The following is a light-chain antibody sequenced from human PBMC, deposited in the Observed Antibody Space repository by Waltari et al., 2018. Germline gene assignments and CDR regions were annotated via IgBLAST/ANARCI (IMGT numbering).Light chain of an antibody. Sequence: QSAPTQPPSASGSPGPSVPLSSTGTNCDVGVYNSHSWYQQHPGKAPNRMIYEVSTRPSGVPERFSGSKSGNTASLTVSGLQAEDEADYYCSSYAGSNNLVFGGGTKLTVL. CDR1: NCDVGVYNS. CDR2: EVS. J-gene: IGLJ2*01. CDR3: SSYAGSNNLV. V-gene: IGLV2-8*01.